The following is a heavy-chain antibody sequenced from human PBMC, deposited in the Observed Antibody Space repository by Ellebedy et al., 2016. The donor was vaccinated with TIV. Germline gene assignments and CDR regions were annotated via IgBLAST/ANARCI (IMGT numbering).Heavy chain of an antibody. Sequence: GGSLRLSCAASGFTFSSYWMSWVRQAPGKGLEWVSAISGSGGSTYYADSVKGRFTISRDNSKNTLYLQMNSLRAEDTAVYYCAKDGFDNWNDGYFDYWGQGTLVTVSS. CDR3: AKDGFDNWNDGYFDY. D-gene: IGHD1-1*01. CDR2: ISGSGGST. V-gene: IGHV3-23*01. J-gene: IGHJ4*02. CDR1: GFTFSSYW.